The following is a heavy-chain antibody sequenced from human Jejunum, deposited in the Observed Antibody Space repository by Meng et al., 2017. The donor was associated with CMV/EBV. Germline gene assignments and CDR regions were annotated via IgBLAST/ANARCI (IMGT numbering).Heavy chain of an antibody. J-gene: IGHJ4*02. CDR1: GFSFISDE. D-gene: IGHD5-18*01. CDR3: ARDTAGDY. V-gene: IGHV3-48*03. CDR2: IATSDRFGAGKT. Sequence: SGFSFISDEFNWVRQTPGKGLEWDAYIATSDRFGAGKTYYADSVKGRFTIPRDDARNSLYLQMNNLRAEDTAIYYCARDTAGDYWGQGTLVTVSS.